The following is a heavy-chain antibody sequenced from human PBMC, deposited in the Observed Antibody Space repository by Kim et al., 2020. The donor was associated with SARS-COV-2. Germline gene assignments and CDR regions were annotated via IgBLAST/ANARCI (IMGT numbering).Heavy chain of an antibody. CDR3: AKDLHSSGWYVWGKYGMDV. D-gene: IGHD6-19*01. J-gene: IGHJ6*02. Sequence: GGSLRLSCAASGFTFSSYGMHWVRQAPGKGLEWVAVISYDGSNKYYADSVKGRFTISRDNSKNTLYLQMNSLRAEDTAVYYCAKDLHSSGWYVWGKYGMDVWGQGTTVTVSS. CDR2: ISYDGSNK. V-gene: IGHV3-30*18. CDR1: GFTFSSYG.